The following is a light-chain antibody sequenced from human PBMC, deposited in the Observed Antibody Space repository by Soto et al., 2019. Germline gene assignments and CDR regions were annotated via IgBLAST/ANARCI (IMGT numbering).Light chain of an antibody. V-gene: IGKV3-20*01. CDR2: GTS. J-gene: IGKJ1*01. CDR1: QSVNSRY. Sequence: EIVLTQFPGTLSLSPGERATLSCRASQSVNSRYLAWYQQKPGQAPRLLIYGTSSRATGIPDRFSVSGSGTDFTLTISRLEPEDFAVYYCQQYDSLSRTFGQGTKVEIK. CDR3: QQYDSLSRT.